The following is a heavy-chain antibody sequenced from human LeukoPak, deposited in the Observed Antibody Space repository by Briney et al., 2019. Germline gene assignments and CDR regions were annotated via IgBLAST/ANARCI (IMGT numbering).Heavy chain of an antibody. V-gene: IGHV1-69*13. Sequence: ASVKVSCKASGGTFSSYAISWVRQAPGQGLEWMGGIIPIFGTANYAQKFQGRVTITADESKSTAYMELSRLRSEDTAVYYCARSIVVVIKGAFDIWGQGTMVTVSS. CDR1: GGTFSSYA. D-gene: IGHD3-22*01. CDR2: IIPIFGTA. J-gene: IGHJ3*02. CDR3: ARSIVVVIKGAFDI.